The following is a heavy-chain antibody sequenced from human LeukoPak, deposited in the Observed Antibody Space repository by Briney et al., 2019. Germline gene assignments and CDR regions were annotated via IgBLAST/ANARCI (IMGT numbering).Heavy chain of an antibody. D-gene: IGHD2-2*01. J-gene: IGHJ4*02. CDR1: GGSISSYY. Sequence: PSETLSLTCTVSGGSISSYYWSWIRQPPGKGLEWIGYIYYSGSTNYNPSLKSRVTISVDTSKNQFSLKLSSVTAADTAVYYCARVGDIVVVPAANPPYFDYWGQGTLVTVSS. V-gene: IGHV4-59*12. CDR3: ARVGDIVVVPAANPPYFDY. CDR2: IYYSGST.